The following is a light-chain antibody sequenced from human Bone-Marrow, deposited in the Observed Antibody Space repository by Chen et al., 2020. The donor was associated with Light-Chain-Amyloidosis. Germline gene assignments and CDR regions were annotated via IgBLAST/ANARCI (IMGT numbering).Light chain of an antibody. CDR1: LSVSSF. J-gene: IGKJ4*01. V-gene: IGKV3-11*01. CDR3: QQRKV. CDR2: DAS. Sequence: EIVFTQSPATLSLSPGERATLPCRASLSVSSFLAWYQQKPGQAPTLLIYDASNRATDIPARYSGGGSGTDFTLTINSLGPEDYAVYYCQQRKVFGGGIKVEIK.